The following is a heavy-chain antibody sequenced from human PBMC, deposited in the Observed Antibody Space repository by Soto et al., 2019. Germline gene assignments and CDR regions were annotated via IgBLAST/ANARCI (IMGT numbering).Heavy chain of an antibody. J-gene: IGHJ4*02. CDR2: INSNTGGT. CDR3: ARESVVTGTHHFDY. D-gene: IGHD1-7*01. V-gene: IGHV1-2*02. Sequence: ASVKVSCKASGYTFKDYFLRWVRQAPGQGLEWMGWINSNTGGTNYAQKFQGRVTMTRDTPISTAYMELSRLTSDDTAVYHCARESVVTGTHHFDYWGQGTLVTVSS. CDR1: GYTFKDYF.